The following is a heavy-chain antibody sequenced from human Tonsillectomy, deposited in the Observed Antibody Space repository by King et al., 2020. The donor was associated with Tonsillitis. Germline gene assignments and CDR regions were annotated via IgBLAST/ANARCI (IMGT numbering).Heavy chain of an antibody. J-gene: IGHJ3*02. CDR3: ARGGGYYDSSGHYSVGALDI. CDR2: MNPNSGNT. V-gene: IGHV1-8*01. Sequence: LQLVQSGAEVKKPGASVKVSCEASGYTFTSYDVNWVRQATGQGLEWMGWMNPNSGNTGYAQKFQGRVTMTRNTSISTAYMELNSLRSEDTAVYYCARGGGYYDSSGHYSVGALDIWGQGTMVTVSS. CDR1: GYTFTSYD. D-gene: IGHD3-22*01.